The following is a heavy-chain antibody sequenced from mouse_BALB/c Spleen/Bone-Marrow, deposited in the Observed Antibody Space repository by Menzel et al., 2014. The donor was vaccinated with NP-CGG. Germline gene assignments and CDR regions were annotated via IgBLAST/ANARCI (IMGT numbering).Heavy chain of an antibody. V-gene: IGHV1-12*01. D-gene: IGHD2-10*02. Sequence: QVQLQQSGAELVRSGASVKMSCKASGYTFTSYNMHWVKQTPGQGLEWIGYIYPANGGTKYNQKLKGKATLTADTSSSTAYMQISSLTSEDSAVYFCARGEYGNAWFAYWGQGTLVTVSA. CDR2: IYPANGGT. CDR1: GYTFTSYN. J-gene: IGHJ3*01. CDR3: ARGEYGNAWFAY.